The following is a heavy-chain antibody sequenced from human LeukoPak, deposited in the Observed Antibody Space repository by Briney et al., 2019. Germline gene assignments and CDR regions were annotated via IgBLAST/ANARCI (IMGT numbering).Heavy chain of an antibody. D-gene: IGHD3-3*01. CDR2: ISAYNGNT. CDR3: ARGITIFGVPTMGGYYYYMDV. CDR1: GYTLTSYG. Sequence: ASVKVSCKASGYTLTSYGISWVRQAPGQGLEWMGWISAYNGNTNYAQKLQGRVTMTTDTSTSTAYMELRSLRSDDTAVYYCARGITIFGVPTMGGYYYYMDVWGKGTTVTVSS. J-gene: IGHJ6*03. V-gene: IGHV1-18*01.